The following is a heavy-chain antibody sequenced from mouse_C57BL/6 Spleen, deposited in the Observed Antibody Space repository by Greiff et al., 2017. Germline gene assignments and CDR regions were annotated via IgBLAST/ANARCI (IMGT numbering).Heavy chain of an antibody. CDR2: IYPGDGDT. CDR3: ARWGDY. V-gene: IGHV1-82*01. Sequence: VKPGASVKISCKASGYAFSSSWMNWVKQRPGKGLEWIGRIYPGDGDTNYNGKFKGKATLTADKSSSTAYMQLSSLTSEDSAVYFCARWGDYWGQGTSVTVSS. CDR1: GYAFSSSW. J-gene: IGHJ4*01.